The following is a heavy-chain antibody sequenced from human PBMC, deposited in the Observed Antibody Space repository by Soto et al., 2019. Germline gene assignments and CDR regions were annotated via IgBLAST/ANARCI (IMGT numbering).Heavy chain of an antibody. CDR3: ARRKERGFSY. Sequence: SETLSLTCAVYGGSFSGYYWSWIRQPPGKGLEWIGEIHHSRSTNYNPSLKSRVTISVDTSKNQFSLKLSSVTAGDTAVYYCARRKERGFSYWGQGTLVTVSS. J-gene: IGHJ4*02. V-gene: IGHV4-34*01. CDR2: IHHSRST. CDR1: GGSFSGYY.